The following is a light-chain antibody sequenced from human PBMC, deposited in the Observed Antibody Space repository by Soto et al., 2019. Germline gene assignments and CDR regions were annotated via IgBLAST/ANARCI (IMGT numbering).Light chain of an antibody. CDR2: EVT. J-gene: IGLJ3*02. CDR3: SSYAASNNFDVV. CDR1: SSDVGGYNY. V-gene: IGLV2-8*01. Sequence: QSALTQPPSASGSPGQSVTISCTGTSSDVGGYNYVSWYQQYPGRAPKLMIYEVTKRPSGVPDRFSGSKSGNTASLTVSGLQAEDEAAYYCSSYAASNNFDVVFGGGTKVTVL.